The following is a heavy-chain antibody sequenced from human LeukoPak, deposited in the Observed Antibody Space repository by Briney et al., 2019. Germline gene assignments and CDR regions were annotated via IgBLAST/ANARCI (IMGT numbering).Heavy chain of an antibody. D-gene: IGHD2-2*01. V-gene: IGHV3-23*01. J-gene: IGHJ5*02. CDR2: ISGSCGST. Sequence: GGTLRLFCVVSGLTYSSYAMSWVRQAPGKGLKWVSGISGSCGSTFYADSVKGRFNITRDNYKKTLYLQMNSLRAEYTAVYDCAKERHAPGRYCSSTTCFPFDPWGQGILVTVSS. CDR3: AKERHAPGRYCSSTTCFPFDP. CDR1: GLTYSSYA.